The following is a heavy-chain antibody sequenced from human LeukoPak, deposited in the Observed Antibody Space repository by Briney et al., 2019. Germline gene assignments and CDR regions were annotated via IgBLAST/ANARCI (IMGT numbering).Heavy chain of an antibody. CDR2: ISSSGSTK. V-gene: IGHV3-48*03. CDR1: GFTFSNYE. Sequence: GGSLRLSCAASGFTFSNYEMNWVRQAPGKGLEWVSYISSSGSTKNYADSVKGRFTISRDNAKNSLYLQMNSLRDEDTAVYYCARDPYSGSYGDYYYYYMDVWGRGTTVTISS. CDR3: ARDPYSGSYGDYYYYYMDV. J-gene: IGHJ6*03. D-gene: IGHD1-26*01.